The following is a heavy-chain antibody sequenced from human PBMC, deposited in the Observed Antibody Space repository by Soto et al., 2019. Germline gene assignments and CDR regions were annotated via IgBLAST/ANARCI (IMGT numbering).Heavy chain of an antibody. D-gene: IGHD6-6*01. CDR1: GGTFSSYT. CDR3: ARSDRPSVVDYYYYYYMDV. J-gene: IGHJ6*03. CDR2: IIPILGIA. V-gene: IGHV1-69*02. Sequence: GASVKVSCKASGGTFSSYTISWVRQAPGQGLEWMGRIIPILGIANYAQKFQGRVTITADKSTSTAYMELGSLRSEDTAVYYCARSDRPSVVDYYYYYYMDVWGKGTTVTVSS.